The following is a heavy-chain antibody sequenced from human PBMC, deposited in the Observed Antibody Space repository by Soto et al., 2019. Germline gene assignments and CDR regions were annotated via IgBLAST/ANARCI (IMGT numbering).Heavy chain of an antibody. CDR1: GGTFSGHA. D-gene: IGHD7-27*01. V-gene: IGHV1-69*06. CDR3: ARGPNWGYRFDS. J-gene: IGHJ4*02. Sequence: QVQLVQSGAEVKKPGSSVKVSCEASGGTFSGHAISWVRQAPGQGPEWMGGLIRLFGTTQHAQNFQDRLTITADKSTSTAYMELTSLRFEDTAIYYCARGPNWGYRFDSWGQGTLVTVSS. CDR2: LIRLFGTT.